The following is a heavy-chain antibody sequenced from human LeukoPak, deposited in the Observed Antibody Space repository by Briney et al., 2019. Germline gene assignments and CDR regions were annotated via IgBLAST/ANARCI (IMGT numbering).Heavy chain of an antibody. V-gene: IGHV3-7*02. Sequence: PGGSLRLSCAASGFTFSNYWMSWVRQAPGKGLEWVANIKEDGSEKYYVDSVKGRFTISRDNAKNTLYLQMNSLRAEDTAVYYCARALGSPLDYWGQGTLVTVSS. D-gene: IGHD1-26*01. CDR1: GFTFSNYW. CDR2: IKEDGSEK. CDR3: ARALGSPLDY. J-gene: IGHJ4*02.